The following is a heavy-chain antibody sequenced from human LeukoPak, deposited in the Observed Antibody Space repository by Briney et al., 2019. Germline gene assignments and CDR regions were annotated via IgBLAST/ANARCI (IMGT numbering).Heavy chain of an antibody. CDR2: IYSGGGT. J-gene: IGHJ1*01. D-gene: IGHD3-10*01. V-gene: IGHV3-66*01. CDR1: GLTISNNF. CDR3: ARDTDYYGSGRHGYFDH. Sequence: PGGSLRLSCAASGLTISNNFMGWVRQAPGKGLEWVSLIYSGGGTYSADSVKGRFTISRDNSKNTLHLQMNSLRVEDTAVYYCARDTDYYGSGRHGYFDHWGQGTLVTVSS.